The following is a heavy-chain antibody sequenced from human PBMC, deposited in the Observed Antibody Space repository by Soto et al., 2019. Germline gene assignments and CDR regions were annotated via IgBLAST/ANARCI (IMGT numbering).Heavy chain of an antibody. CDR2: INSDGSST. Sequence: WGSLRLSCAASGFTFSSYWMHWVRQAPGKGLVWVSRINSDGSSTSYADSVKGRFTISRDNAKNTLYLQMNSLRAEDTAVYYCARGTIAAIDAFDIWGKGKMVTVSS. J-gene: IGHJ3*02. D-gene: IGHD6-13*01. V-gene: IGHV3-74*01. CDR1: GFTFSSYW. CDR3: ARGTIAAIDAFDI.